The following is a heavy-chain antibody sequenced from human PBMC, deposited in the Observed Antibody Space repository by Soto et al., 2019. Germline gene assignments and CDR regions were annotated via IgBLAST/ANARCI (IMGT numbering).Heavy chain of an antibody. CDR1: GFNFSSYS. CDR2: ISSSSGYR. CDR3: ARVKLGYCISTSCYHDY. Sequence: EVQLVESGGGLVKPGGSLRLSCAASGFNFSSYSMNWVRQAPGNGLEWVSSISSSSGYRYYAVSVKGRFTISRDNAKNSLYLQMNSLRAEDTAVYYCARVKLGYCISTSCYHDYWGQGTLVTVSS. D-gene: IGHD2-2*01. J-gene: IGHJ4*02. V-gene: IGHV3-21*01.